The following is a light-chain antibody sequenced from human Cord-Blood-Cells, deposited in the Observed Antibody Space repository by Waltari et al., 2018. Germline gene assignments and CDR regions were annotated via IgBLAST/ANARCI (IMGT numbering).Light chain of an antibody. CDR3: QAWASSTAV. CDR2: QDS. CDR1: KSGANY. V-gene: IGLV3-1*01. J-gene: IGLJ3*02. Sequence: SYELTQPPSVSVSPGQRASIACSGDKSGANYACGYQKTPGQSPVLVIDQDSKRPSGVTVLFSGSSSGNTAALTTGGTQAMDEADYYCQAWASSTAVFGGGTKLPVL.